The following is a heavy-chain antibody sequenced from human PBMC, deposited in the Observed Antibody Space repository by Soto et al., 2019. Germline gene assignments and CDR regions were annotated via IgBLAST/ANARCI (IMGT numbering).Heavy chain of an antibody. Sequence: QVQLQESGPGLVKPSQTLSLTCTVSGGSISSGSCYWSWIRQHPGKGLEWIGYIHYGGTYYNPSLQSRVTMLVDMSKNQFSPNLYPVTAADTAVYYCARETLTDGLYSGWFDPWGQGTLVTVSS. V-gene: IGHV4-31*02. D-gene: IGHD3-10*02. CDR1: GGSISSGSCY. CDR3: ARETLTDGLYSGWFDP. J-gene: IGHJ5*02. CDR2: IHYGGT.